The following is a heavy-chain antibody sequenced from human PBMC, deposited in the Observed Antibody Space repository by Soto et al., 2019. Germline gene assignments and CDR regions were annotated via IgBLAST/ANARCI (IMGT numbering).Heavy chain of an antibody. CDR3: ADRRPYVSSAYPVPFDY. D-gene: IGHD3-22*01. CDR1: MNSGVG. V-gene: IGHV2-5*02. CDR2: IYWDDDK. J-gene: IGHJ4*02. Sequence: MNSGVGVGWIRQPPGKALEWLALIYWDDDKRYSPSLKSRLTITKDTSRNQVVLTMTDMDPVDTATYYCADRRPYVSSAYPVPFDYWGQGTLVPVSS.